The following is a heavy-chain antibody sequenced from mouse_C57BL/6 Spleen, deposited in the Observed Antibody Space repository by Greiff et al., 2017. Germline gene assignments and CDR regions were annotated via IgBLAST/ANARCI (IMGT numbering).Heavy chain of an antibody. D-gene: IGHD2-3*01. CDR1: GYTFTSYG. J-gene: IGHJ4*01. CDR2: IYPRSGNT. V-gene: IGHV1-81*01. Sequence: QVQLKQSGAELARPGASVKLSCKAPGYTFTSYGISWVKQRTGQGLEWIGEIYPRSGNTYYNEKFKGKATLTADKSSSTAYMELRSLTSEDSAVYFCARWLLRAMDYWGQGTSVTVSS. CDR3: ARWLLRAMDY.